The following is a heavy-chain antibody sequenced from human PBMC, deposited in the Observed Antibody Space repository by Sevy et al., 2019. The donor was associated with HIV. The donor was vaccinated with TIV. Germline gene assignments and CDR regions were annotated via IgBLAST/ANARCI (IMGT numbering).Heavy chain of an antibody. J-gene: IGHJ4*02. CDR2: ISGSGGSV. CDR3: TNRGGVIITGFES. Sequence: GGSLRLSCVASGFIFNSYTMSWVRQAPGKGLEWVSTISGSGGSVYYPDSLKGRFTIARDNFKNTVSLQMNSLRAEDTAVYYCTNRGGVIITGFESWGQGTLVTVSS. D-gene: IGHD3-16*01. V-gene: IGHV3-23*01. CDR1: GFIFNSYT.